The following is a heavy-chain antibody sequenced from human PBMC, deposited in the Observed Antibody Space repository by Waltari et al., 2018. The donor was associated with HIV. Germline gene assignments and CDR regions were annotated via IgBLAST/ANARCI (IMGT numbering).Heavy chain of an antibody. D-gene: IGHD4-17*01. CDR2: IYYSGST. CDR1: GGSVRSGSYY. CDR3: ARVARSYGYFFDY. J-gene: IGHJ4*02. V-gene: IGHV4-61*01. Sequence: QVQLQESGSGLLKPRETLSLTCTVSGGSVRSGSYYWSWIRQPPGKGLEWIGYIYYSGSTNYNPSLKSRVTISLDTSKNQFSLTLSSVTAAETAVYYCARVARSYGYFFDYWGQGTLVTVST.